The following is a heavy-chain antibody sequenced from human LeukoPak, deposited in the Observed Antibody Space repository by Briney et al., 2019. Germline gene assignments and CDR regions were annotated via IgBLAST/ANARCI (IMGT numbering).Heavy chain of an antibody. CDR2: THYGSGWIN. CDR3: ARGRRVYYGMDV. V-gene: IGHV6-1*01. CDR1: GDSVSRNDAA. Sequence: SQTLSLTCAISGDSVSRNDAAWNWIRQSPSRGLEWLGRTHYGSGWINDYAVSLGSRIVVSADTSKNQFSLQLNFVTPEDTAVYYCARGRRVYYGMDVWGQGTTVTVSS. D-gene: IGHD6-6*01. J-gene: IGHJ6*02.